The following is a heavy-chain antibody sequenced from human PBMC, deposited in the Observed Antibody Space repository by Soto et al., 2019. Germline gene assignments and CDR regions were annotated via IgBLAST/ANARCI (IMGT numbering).Heavy chain of an antibody. CDR3: AKDARPAGYGDVDY. Sequence: QLLESGGGLVQPGGSLRLSCAASGFTFGTYTMNWVRQAPGKGLGWVSGIYGNAARTFYADSVKGRFTISRDNSKNTLFLEMNSLRAEDTAVYYCAKDARPAGYGDVDYWGQGTLVTVYS. D-gene: IGHD5-12*01. CDR2: IYGNAART. V-gene: IGHV3-23*01. CDR1: GFTFGTYT. J-gene: IGHJ4*02.